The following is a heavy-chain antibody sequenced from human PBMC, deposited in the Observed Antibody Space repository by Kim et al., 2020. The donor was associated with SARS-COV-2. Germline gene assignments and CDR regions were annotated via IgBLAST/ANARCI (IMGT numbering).Heavy chain of an antibody. CDR2: IYYSGST. J-gene: IGHJ4*02. CDR3: ARHGYYGSGSYYRWDYFDY. D-gene: IGHD3-10*01. CDR1: GGSISSSSYY. Sequence: SETLSLTCTVSGGSISSSSYYWGWIRQPPGKGLEWIGSIYYSGSTYYNPSLKSRVTISVDTSKNQFSLKLSSVTAADTAVYYCARHGYYGSGSYYRWDYFDYWGQGTLVTVSS. V-gene: IGHV4-39*01.